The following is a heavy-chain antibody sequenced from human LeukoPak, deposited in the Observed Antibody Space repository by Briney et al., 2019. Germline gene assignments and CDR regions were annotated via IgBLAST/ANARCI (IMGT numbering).Heavy chain of an antibody. D-gene: IGHD3-10*01. CDR2: INPDSGGA. V-gene: IGHV1-2*02. CDR1: GYTFSGYY. Sequence: GASVKVSCKPSGYTFSGYYLHWVRQAPGQGLEWMGWINPDSGGAIFAQKFQARVTMTRDTSTNTAYMELNRLRSDDTAVYYCARDLRGLGDFLDYWGQGTLVTVSP. CDR3: ARDLRGLGDFLDY. J-gene: IGHJ4*02.